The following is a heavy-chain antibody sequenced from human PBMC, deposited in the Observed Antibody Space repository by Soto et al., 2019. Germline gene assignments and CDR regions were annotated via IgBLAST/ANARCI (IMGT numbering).Heavy chain of an antibody. CDR3: ARTGSAS. CDR2: IYTGGGT. Sequence: EVQLVESGGGLVQPGGSLRLSCAASGLTVSTNPMSWVRQAPGKGLEWVSVIYTGGGTHYADSVKGRFTISRDNSKNTVSLKRKRRSPGDTEVYFCARTGSASGGQGTL. CDR1: GLTVSTNP. J-gene: IGHJ4*02. V-gene: IGHV3-66*01.